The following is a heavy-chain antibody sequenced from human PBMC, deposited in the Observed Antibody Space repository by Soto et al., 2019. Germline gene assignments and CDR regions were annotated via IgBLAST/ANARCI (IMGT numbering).Heavy chain of an antibody. CDR3: VKDESINWYSGHFRH. D-gene: IGHD6-13*01. Sequence: EVQLVESGGGLVQPGRSLRLSCAASGFTFDDYAMHWVRQVPGKGLEWVSGISWNSGSIGYGDSVKGRFAISRDNAKSSLHLQMNSLSAEDTAFYYGVKDESINWYSGHFRHWGQGTLVTVSS. J-gene: IGHJ1*01. V-gene: IGHV3-9*01. CDR1: GFTFDDYA. CDR2: ISWNSGSI.